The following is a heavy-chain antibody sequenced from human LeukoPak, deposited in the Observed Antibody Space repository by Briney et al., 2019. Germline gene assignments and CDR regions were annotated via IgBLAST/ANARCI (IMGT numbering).Heavy chain of an antibody. Sequence: GLLRLSCAASGFTFSTYWMSWVRQAPGKGLEWVANIKQDGSQEYYVDSVKGRFTISRDNAKNSLYLQMNSLRVEDTAVYYCVREEYGDHMWWWGQGTPVTVSS. D-gene: IGHD4-17*01. CDR1: GFTFSTYW. CDR3: VREEYGDHMWW. V-gene: IGHV3-7*01. CDR2: IKQDGSQE. J-gene: IGHJ4*02.